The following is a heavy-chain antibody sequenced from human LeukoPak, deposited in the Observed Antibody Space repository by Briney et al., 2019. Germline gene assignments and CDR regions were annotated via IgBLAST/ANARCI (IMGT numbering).Heavy chain of an antibody. CDR3: ARDLNETPSSGWYEATVFDY. D-gene: IGHD6-19*01. CDR2: IIPIFGTA. CDR1: GGTFSSYA. J-gene: IGHJ4*02. V-gene: IGHV1-69*13. Sequence: SVKVSCKASGGTFSSYAISWVRQAPGQGLEWMGGIIPIFGTANYAQKFQGRVTITADESTSTAYMELSSLRSEDTAVYYCARDLNETPSSGWYEATVFDYWGQGTLVTVSS.